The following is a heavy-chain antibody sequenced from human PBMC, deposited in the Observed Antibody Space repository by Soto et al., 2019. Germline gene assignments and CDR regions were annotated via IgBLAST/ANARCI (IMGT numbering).Heavy chain of an antibody. Sequence: QVQLQESGPGLVKPSGTLSLTCAVSGGSISSSNWWSWVRQPPGKGLEWIGEIYHSGSTNYNPSLKRRFTKSVDKSKNQFSLKLSSVTAADTAVYYCARDYSDLYGMDVWGQGTTVTVSS. CDR2: IYHSGST. CDR1: GGSISSSNW. CDR3: ARDYSDLYGMDV. V-gene: IGHV4-4*02. D-gene: IGHD6-13*01. J-gene: IGHJ6*02.